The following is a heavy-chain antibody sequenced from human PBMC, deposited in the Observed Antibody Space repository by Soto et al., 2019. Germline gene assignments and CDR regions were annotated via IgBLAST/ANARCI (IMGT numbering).Heavy chain of an antibody. Sequence: QVQLVESGGGVVQPGTSVKLACAASGFTFSSYSMHWVRQAPGKGLEWVAIISYDGSTQHYADSVKGRFTISRDNSERTVYLQRNSLRPEDTAVYFCARDRSVWGSYRSSFDWWGQGTLVTVSS. CDR2: ISYDGSTQ. V-gene: IGHV3-30*04. J-gene: IGHJ4*02. CDR1: GFTFSSYS. CDR3: ARDRSVWGSYRSSFDW. D-gene: IGHD3-16*02.